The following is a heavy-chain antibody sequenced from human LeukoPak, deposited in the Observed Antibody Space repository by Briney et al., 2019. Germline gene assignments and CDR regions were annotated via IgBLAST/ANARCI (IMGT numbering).Heavy chain of an antibody. J-gene: IGHJ5*02. CDR1: GFTFSSYS. CDR2: ISSSSSYI. V-gene: IGHV3-21*01. CDR3: ARDHVGTTSFWSGYYIWFDP. Sequence: GGSLRLSCAASGFTFSSYSMNWVRQAPGKGLEWVSSISSSSSYIYYADSVKGRFTISRDNAKNSLYLQMNSLGAEDTAVYYCARDHVGTTSFWSGYYIWFDPWGQGTLVTVSS. D-gene: IGHD3-3*01.